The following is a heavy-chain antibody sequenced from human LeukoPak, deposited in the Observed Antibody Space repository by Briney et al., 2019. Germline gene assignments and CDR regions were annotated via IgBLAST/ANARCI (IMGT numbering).Heavy chain of an antibody. J-gene: IGHJ4*02. CDR2: IKDDGTT. CDR3: HPLSYVSN. V-gene: IGHV3-74*01. Sequence: GGSLRLSCAVSGFTFNSRLIHWVRQAPGKGLVWVALIKDDGTTNYADSVRGRFTASRDDAKNTVYLQMSSLRADDTAVYYCHPLSYVSNWGQGTLVTVSA. CDR1: GFTFNSRL. D-gene: IGHD3-22*01.